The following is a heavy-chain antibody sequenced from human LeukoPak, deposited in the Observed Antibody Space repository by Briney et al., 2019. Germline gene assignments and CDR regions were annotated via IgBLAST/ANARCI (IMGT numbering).Heavy chain of an antibody. D-gene: IGHD1-26*01. CDR2: ISAYNGNT. V-gene: IGHV1-18*01. CDR3: ARVLRGPLGATASYLHY. J-gene: IGHJ4*02. CDR1: GYTSTSYG. Sequence: ASVKVSCKASGYTSTSYGISWVRQAPGHGLEWMGWISAYNGNTNYAQKLQGRVTMTTDTSTSTAYMELRSLRSDDTAVYYCARVLRGPLGATASYLHYWGQGTLVTVSS.